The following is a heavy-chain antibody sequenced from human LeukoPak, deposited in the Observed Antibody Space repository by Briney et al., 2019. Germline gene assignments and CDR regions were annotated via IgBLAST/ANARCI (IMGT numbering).Heavy chain of an antibody. CDR1: GYTFNQYD. V-gene: IGHV1-8*01. D-gene: IGHD3-22*01. Sequence: ASVKVSCKASGYTFNQYDINWVRQATGQGLEWMGWMNPNSGNTGYAQKFQGRVTMTRDTSTSTVYMELSSLRSEDTAVYYCARGDYFDSSGYRKEFDYWGQGTPVTVSS. J-gene: IGHJ4*02. CDR3: ARGDYFDSSGYRKEFDY. CDR2: MNPNSGNT.